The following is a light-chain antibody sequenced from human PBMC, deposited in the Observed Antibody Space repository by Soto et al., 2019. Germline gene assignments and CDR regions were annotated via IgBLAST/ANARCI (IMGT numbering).Light chain of an antibody. V-gene: IGKV3-20*01. CDR1: QSVSSSD. CDR3: QQFGSSSWT. CDR2: GAS. Sequence: EIVLAQSPGTLSLSPGERATLSCRASQSVSSSDFAWYQQKPGQAPRLLIYGASSRATGIPDRFSGSGSGTDFTLTISRLEPEDFEVYSCQQFGSSSWTFGQGTKVEIK. J-gene: IGKJ1*01.